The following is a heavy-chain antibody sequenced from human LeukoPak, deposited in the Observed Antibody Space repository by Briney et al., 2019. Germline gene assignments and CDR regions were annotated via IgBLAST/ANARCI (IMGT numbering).Heavy chain of an antibody. J-gene: IGHJ4*02. CDR2: ISGSGAGT. D-gene: IGHD6-13*01. CDR1: GFTFSTYA. V-gene: IGHV3-23*01. Sequence: GGSLRLSCAASGFTFSTYAMIWVRQAPGKGLEWVSGISGSGAGTYYADSEKGRFTIYRVNSKNTLFLQMNSLRAEDTGVYYCAKDGKKYGSTWDFDYWGQGTLVTVSS. CDR3: AKDGKKYGSTWDFDY.